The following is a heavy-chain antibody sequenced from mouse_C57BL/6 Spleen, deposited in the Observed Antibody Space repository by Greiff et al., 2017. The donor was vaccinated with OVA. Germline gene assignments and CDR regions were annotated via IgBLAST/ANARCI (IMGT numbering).Heavy chain of an antibody. V-gene: IGHV1-82*01. Sequence: QVQLQQSGPELVKPGASVKISCKASGYAFSSSWMNWVKQRPGKGLEWIGRIYPGDGDTNYNGKFKGKATLTADKSSSTAYMQLSSLTSEDSAVYFCARNYYGSSYLYWYVDVWGTGTTVTVSS. CDR2: IYPGDGDT. J-gene: IGHJ1*03. CDR3: ARNYYGSSYLYWYVDV. D-gene: IGHD1-1*01. CDR1: GYAFSSSW.